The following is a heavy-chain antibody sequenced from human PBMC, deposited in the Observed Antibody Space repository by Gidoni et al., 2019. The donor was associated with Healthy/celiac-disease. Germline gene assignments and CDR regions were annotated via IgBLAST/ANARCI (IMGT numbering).Heavy chain of an antibody. J-gene: IGHJ3*02. D-gene: IGHD6-19*01. CDR1: GFTFSDYY. CDR2: ISSSGSTI. V-gene: IGHV3-11*01. Sequence: QVKLVESGGGLVTPGGPLSLSCAASGFTFSDYYMSWIRQAPGKGLGWVSYISSSGSTIYYADSVKGRFTISRDNAKNALYLQMNSLGAEDTAVYYCARDVKQFSDAFDIWGQGTMVTVSS. CDR3: ARDVKQFSDAFDI.